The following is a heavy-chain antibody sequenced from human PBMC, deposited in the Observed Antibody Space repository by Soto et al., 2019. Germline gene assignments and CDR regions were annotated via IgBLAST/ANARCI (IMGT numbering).Heavy chain of an antibody. Sequence: QVQLVESGGGVVQPGRSLRLSCAASGFTFSSYAMHWVRQAPGKGLEWVAVISYDGSNKYYADSVKGRFTISRDNSKNTLYLQMNSLRAEDTAVYYCARGLAAALDYWGQGTLVTVSS. CDR3: ARGLAAALDY. V-gene: IGHV3-30-3*01. D-gene: IGHD6-13*01. CDR1: GFTFSSYA. J-gene: IGHJ4*02. CDR2: ISYDGSNK.